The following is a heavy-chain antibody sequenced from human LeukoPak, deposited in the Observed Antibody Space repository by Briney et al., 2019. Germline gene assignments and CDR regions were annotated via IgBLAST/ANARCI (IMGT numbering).Heavy chain of an antibody. D-gene: IGHD1/OR15-1a*01. J-gene: IGHJ4*02. CDR1: GGTFSSYA. Sequence: EASVKVSCKASGGTFSSYAISWVRQAPGQGLEWMGGIIPIFGTANYAQKFQGRVTITTDESTSTAYMELSSLRSEDTAVYYCARDGGITGTDYWGQGALVTVSS. CDR2: IIPIFGTA. V-gene: IGHV1-69*05. CDR3: ARDGGITGTDY.